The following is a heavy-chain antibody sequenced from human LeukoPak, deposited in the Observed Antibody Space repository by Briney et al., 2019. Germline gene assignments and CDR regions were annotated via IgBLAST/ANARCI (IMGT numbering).Heavy chain of an antibody. CDR3: AKLWSFKTYYFDY. D-gene: IGHD3-10*01. Sequence: GSLSLSCAASGFTFSSYAMNWVRQAPGKGLEWVSAISGSGGSTYYADSVKGRFTISRDNSKNTLYLQMNSLRAEDTAVYYCAKLWSFKTYYFDYWGQGTLVTVSS. CDR1: GFTFSSYA. V-gene: IGHV3-23*01. CDR2: ISGSGGST. J-gene: IGHJ4*02.